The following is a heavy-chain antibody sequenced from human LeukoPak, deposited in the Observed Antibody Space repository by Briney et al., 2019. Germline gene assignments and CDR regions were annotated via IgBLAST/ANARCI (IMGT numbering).Heavy chain of an antibody. V-gene: IGHV3-66*02. CDR3: ARDTGINGYYYDSSGAYFDY. Sequence: GGSLRLSCAASGFTVSSNYMSWVRQAPGKGLEWVSVIYSGGSTYYADSVKGRFTISRDNSKNTLYLQMNSLRAEDTAVYYRARDTGINGYYYDSSGAYFDYWGQGTLVTVSS. J-gene: IGHJ4*02. CDR2: IYSGGST. CDR1: GFTVSSNY. D-gene: IGHD3-22*01.